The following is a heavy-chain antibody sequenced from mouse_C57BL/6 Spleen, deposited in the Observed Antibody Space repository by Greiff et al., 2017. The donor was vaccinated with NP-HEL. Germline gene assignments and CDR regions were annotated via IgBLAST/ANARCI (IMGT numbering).Heavy chain of an antibody. CDR1: GFTFSSYA. CDR2: ISDGGSYT. Sequence: EVKLVESGGGLVKPGGSLKLSCAASGFTFSSYAMSWVRQTPEKRLEWVATISDGGSYTYYPDNVKGRFTISRDNAKNNLYLQMSHLKSEDTAMYYCARESPTGTRVYFDYWGQGTTLTVSS. D-gene: IGHD4-1*01. V-gene: IGHV5-4*01. J-gene: IGHJ2*01. CDR3: ARESPTGTRVYFDY.